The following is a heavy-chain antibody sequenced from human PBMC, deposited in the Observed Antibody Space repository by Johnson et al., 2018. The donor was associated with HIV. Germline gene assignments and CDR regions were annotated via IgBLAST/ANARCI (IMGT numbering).Heavy chain of an antibody. J-gene: IGHJ3*01. Sequence: QMLLVESGGGVVQPGGSLRLSCAASGFTFSSYGMHWVRQAPGKGLEWVAFIRYDGSTIYYADSVKGRFTISRDNAKNSLYLQMGSLRPEDMAVYYCARDAKSATWSPDGTDAFDVWGQGTMVTVSS. V-gene: IGHV3-30*02. CDR2: IRYDGSTI. CDR1: GFTFSSYG. D-gene: IGHD1-1*01. CDR3: ARDAKSATWSPDGTDAFDV.